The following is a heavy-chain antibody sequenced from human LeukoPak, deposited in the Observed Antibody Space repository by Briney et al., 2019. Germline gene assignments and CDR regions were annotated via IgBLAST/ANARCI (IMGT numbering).Heavy chain of an antibody. V-gene: IGHV4-59*01. CDR1: GASISNYH. J-gene: IGHJ4*02. Sequence: PWETLSLTCTVSGASISNYHWSWIRQTPGKGLEWIGYIYYSGSPNYNPSLKSRVTMSVDMSKNQFSLKLTSVTAADTAVYYCARHDYGLNSPRAYFDHWGQGTLVTVSS. CDR2: IYYSGSP. CDR3: ARHDYGLNSPRAYFDH. D-gene: IGHD4/OR15-4a*01.